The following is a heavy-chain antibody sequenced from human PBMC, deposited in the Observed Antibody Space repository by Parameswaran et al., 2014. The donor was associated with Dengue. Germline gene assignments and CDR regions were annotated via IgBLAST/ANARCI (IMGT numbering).Heavy chain of an antibody. CDR2: IYYSGST. D-gene: IGHD2-15*01. Sequence: VRQAPGKGLEWIGYIYYSGSTNYNPSLKSRVTISVDTSKDQFSLKLSSVTAADTAVYYCARSAADEGRGAGYYYYYYGMDVWGQGTTVTVSS. CDR3: ARSAADEGRGAGYYYYYYGMDV. V-gene: IGHV4-59*08. J-gene: IGHJ6*02.